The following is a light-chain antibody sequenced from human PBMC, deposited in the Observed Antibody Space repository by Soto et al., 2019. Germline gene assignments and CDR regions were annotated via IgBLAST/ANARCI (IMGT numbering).Light chain of an antibody. V-gene: IGKV2-24*01. CDR2: RIS. J-gene: IGKJ2*01. CDR1: QSLVHSDGDTY. CDR3: MQGAQFPHT. Sequence: IVMTQAPLSSPVTLGQQASISCRSSQSLVHSDGDTYLGWLQQRPGKPPRLLIYRISHRYSGVQDRFSGSGPGTDFTLTMSRVEAEDAGVYYCMQGAQFPHTVGQGTKLEIK.